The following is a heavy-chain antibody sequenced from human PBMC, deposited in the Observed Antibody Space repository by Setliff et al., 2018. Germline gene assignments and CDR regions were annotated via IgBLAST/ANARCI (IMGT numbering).Heavy chain of an antibody. V-gene: IGHV3-23*01. CDR3: AKRGPYCSGGACHYYFDY. CDR1: GYTSSSYA. D-gene: IGHD2-15*01. J-gene: IGHJ4*02. Sequence: ETLSLSCAASGYTSSSYAMTWVRQAPGKGLEWVSMISGSAQTTYYADSVTGRFTISRDNSKNTVYLEMNSLRAEDTAVYYCAKRGPYCSGGACHYYFDYWGQGTLVTVSS. CDR2: ISGSAQTT.